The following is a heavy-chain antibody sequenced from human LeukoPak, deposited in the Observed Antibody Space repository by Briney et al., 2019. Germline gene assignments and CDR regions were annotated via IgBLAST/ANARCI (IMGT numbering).Heavy chain of an antibody. J-gene: IGHJ4*02. CDR2: TYYRSKWNN. V-gene: IGHV6-1*01. CDR3: ARGGGALDY. Sequence: SQTLSLTCAISGDSVSSNIAGWNWIRQSPSRGLEWLGRTYYRSKWNNGYAVSVKSRITINPDTSKNQFSLQLNSVTPEDTAVYYCARGGGALDYWGQGTLVTVSS. CDR1: GDSVSSNIAG. D-gene: IGHD3-10*01.